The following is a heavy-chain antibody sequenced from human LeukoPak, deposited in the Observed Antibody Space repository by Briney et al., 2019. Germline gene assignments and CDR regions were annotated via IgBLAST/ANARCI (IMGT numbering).Heavy chain of an antibody. V-gene: IGHV3-30*04. CDR1: GFTFSSYA. D-gene: IGHD6-19*01. J-gene: IGHJ4*02. Sequence: GGSLRLSCAASGFTFSSYAMHWVRQAPGEGLEWVAVISYDRSNKYYADSVKGRFTISRDNSKNTLYLQMNSLRAEDTAVYYCAREQWLERWGQGTLVTVSS. CDR3: AREQWLER. CDR2: ISYDRSNK.